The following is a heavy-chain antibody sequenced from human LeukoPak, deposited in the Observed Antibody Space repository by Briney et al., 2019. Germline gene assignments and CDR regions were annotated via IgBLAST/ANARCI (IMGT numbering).Heavy chain of an antibody. Sequence: GGSLRLSCAASGFTVSNNWMNWVRQAPGKGLEWVSLIYSDGSTYYADSVKGRFTISRDHSKDTLYLQMNSLRAEDTAVYYCARDPSAVRANTSAWGQGTLVTVSS. V-gene: IGHV3-66*01. J-gene: IGHJ5*02. CDR2: IYSDGST. CDR1: GFTVSNNW. D-gene: IGHD2-2*01. CDR3: ARDPSAVRANTSA.